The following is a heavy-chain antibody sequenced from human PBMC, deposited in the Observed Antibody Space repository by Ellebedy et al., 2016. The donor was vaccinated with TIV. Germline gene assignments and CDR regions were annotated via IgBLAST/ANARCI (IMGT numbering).Heavy chain of an antibody. D-gene: IGHD3-3*01. CDR3: ASDPTTYLRSGHFDS. V-gene: IGHV3-30-3*01. Sequence: PGGSLRLSCVASGFTFNTYSMSWVRQAPGKGLEWVAVISNDGNKKYYAGSVTGRFTISRDNAKNSVSLQMDSLRTDDTAVYYCASDPTTYLRSGHFDSWGQGILVTVSS. CDR1: GFTFNTYS. CDR2: ISNDGNKK. J-gene: IGHJ4*02.